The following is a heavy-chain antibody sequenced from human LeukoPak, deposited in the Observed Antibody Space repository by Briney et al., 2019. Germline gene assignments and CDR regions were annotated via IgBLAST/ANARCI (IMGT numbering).Heavy chain of an antibody. CDR3: AREVDNPYWYFDL. CDR2: IYYSGST. D-gene: IGHD1-1*01. V-gene: IGHV4-30-4*08. J-gene: IGHJ2*01. CDR1: GGSISSGDYY. Sequence: SQTLSLTCTVSGGSISSGDYYWSWIRQPPGKGLGWIGYIYYSGSTYYNPSLKSRVTISVDTSKNQFSLKLSSVTAADTAVYYCAREVDNPYWYFDLWGRGTLVTVSS.